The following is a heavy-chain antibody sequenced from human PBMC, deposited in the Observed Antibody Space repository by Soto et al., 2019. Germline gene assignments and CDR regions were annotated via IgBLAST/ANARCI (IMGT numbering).Heavy chain of an antibody. D-gene: IGHD5-18*01. CDR1: GGSISSGGYY. V-gene: IGHV4-31*03. J-gene: IGHJ6*02. CDR3: ARMDTAMDYGMDV. Sequence: SETLSLTCTVSGGSISSGGYYWGWIRQHPGKGLEWIGYIYYSGSTYYNPSLKSRVTISVDTSKNQFSLKLSSVTAADTAVYYCARMDTAMDYGMDVWGQGTTVTVSS. CDR2: IYYSGST.